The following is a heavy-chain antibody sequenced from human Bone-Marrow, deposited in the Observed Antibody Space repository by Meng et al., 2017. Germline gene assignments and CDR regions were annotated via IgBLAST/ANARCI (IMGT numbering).Heavy chain of an antibody. D-gene: IGHD3-16*02. CDR3: AREEYDAQLRLGEVSLVGNGLDV. Sequence: SETLSLTCSVSGGSIGSGDHYWTWIRQPAGKGLEWIGHIYTSGNTNYNPSLKSRVTISLDTSKNQFSLKLRSVTAADTAVYYCAREEYDAQLRLGEVSLVGNGLDVWGQGTTVTVSS. J-gene: IGHJ6*02. V-gene: IGHV4-61*09. CDR1: GGSIGSGDHY. CDR2: IYTSGNT.